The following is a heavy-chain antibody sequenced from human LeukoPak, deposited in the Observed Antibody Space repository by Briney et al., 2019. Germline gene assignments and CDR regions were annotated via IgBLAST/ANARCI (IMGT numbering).Heavy chain of an antibody. CDR3: AKSFTGSHLDYFDY. Sequence: GGSLRLSCAASGFTFSSFGMHWVRQAPAKGLEWVAFIQYDAGNRQYTDSVKGRFTISRDNSKTTLYMQMNSLTAEDTAVYYCAKSFTGSHLDYFDYWGQGTLVTVSS. CDR2: IQYDAGNR. D-gene: IGHD1-26*01. CDR1: GFTFSSFG. J-gene: IGHJ4*02. V-gene: IGHV3-30*02.